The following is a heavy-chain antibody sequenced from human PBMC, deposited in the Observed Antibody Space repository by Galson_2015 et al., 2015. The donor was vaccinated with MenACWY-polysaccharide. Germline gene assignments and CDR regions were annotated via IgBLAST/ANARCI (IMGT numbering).Heavy chain of an antibody. CDR2: ISIDGSRT. J-gene: IGHJ4*02. CDR3: ARQLDYSSSSGLWYFDF. D-gene: IGHD6-6*01. Sequence: SLRLSCAASGSTFSGYWMHWVRQAPGRGLVWVSRISIDGSRTNYADSMKGRFTISRDNSKNTLSVQMNSLRPEDTAVYYCARQLDYSSSSGLWYFDFWGQGTLVTVSS. CDR1: GSTFSGYW. V-gene: IGHV3-74*01.